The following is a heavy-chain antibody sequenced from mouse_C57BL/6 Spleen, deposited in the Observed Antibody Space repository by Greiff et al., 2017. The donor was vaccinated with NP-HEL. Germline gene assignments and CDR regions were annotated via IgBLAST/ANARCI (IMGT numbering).Heavy chain of an antibody. CDR3: ARSEYYGSSYGY. V-gene: IGHV1-80*01. Sequence: VQLVESGAELVKPGASVKISCKASGYAFSSYWMNWVKQRPGKGLEWIGQIYPGDGNTNYNGKFKGKATLTADKSSSTAYMQLSSLTSEDSAVYFCARSEYYGSSYGYWGQGTLVTVSA. CDR2: IYPGDGNT. D-gene: IGHD1-1*01. CDR1: GYAFSSYW. J-gene: IGHJ3*01.